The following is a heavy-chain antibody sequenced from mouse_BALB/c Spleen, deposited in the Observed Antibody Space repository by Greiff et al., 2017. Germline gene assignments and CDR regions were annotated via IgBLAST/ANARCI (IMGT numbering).Heavy chain of an antibody. D-gene: IGHD1-1*01. CDR1: GYSITSDYA. Sequence: EVQLQESGPGLVKPSQSLSLTCTVTGYSITSDYAWNWIRQFPGNKLEWMGYISYSGSTSYNPSLKSRISITRDTSKNQFFLQLNSVTTEDTATYYCARGHCYGSSSYWYFDVWGAGTTVTVSS. CDR2: ISYSGST. CDR3: ARGHCYGSSSYWYFDV. V-gene: IGHV3-2*02. J-gene: IGHJ1*01.